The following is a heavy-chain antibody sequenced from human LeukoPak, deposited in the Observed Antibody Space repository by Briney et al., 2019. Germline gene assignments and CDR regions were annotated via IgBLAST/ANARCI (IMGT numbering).Heavy chain of an antibody. CDR1: GYTFTSYG. J-gene: IGHJ5*02. Sequence: GASVKVSCKASGYTFTSYGISWVRQAPGQGLEWMGWISAYNGNTNYAQKLQGRVTMTKDTSTSTAYMELRSLRSDDTAVYYCARDQSSALGDRYYDFWSGYYISWFDPWGQGTLVTVSS. CDR3: ARDQSSALGDRYYDFWSGYYISWFDP. D-gene: IGHD3-3*01. V-gene: IGHV1-18*01. CDR2: ISAYNGNT.